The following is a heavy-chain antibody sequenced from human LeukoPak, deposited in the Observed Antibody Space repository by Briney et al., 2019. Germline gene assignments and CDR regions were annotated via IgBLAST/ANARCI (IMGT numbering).Heavy chain of an antibody. Sequence: ASVKASCKASGYTFTGYYMHWVRQAPGQGLEWMGWINPNSGGTNYAQKFQGWVTMTRDTSISTAYMELSRLRSDDTAVYYCARGLMVRGVSLDYWGQGTLVTVSS. V-gene: IGHV1-2*04. J-gene: IGHJ4*02. CDR1: GYTFTGYY. D-gene: IGHD3-10*01. CDR2: INPNSGGT. CDR3: ARGLMVRGVSLDY.